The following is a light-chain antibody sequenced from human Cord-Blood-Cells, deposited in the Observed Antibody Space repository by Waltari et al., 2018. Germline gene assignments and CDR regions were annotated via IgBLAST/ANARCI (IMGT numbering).Light chain of an antibody. CDR2: DVS. V-gene: IGLV2-14*01. CDR3: SSYTSSSTLV. CDR1: SSDVGGYNY. Sequence: QSALTQSASVSGSPGQSITISCTGTSSDVGGYNYVSWYQQHPGKAPKLMIYDVSNRPPGVSNRFSGSKSGNTASLTISGLQAEDEADYYCSSYTSSSTLVFGGGTKLTVL. J-gene: IGLJ2*01.